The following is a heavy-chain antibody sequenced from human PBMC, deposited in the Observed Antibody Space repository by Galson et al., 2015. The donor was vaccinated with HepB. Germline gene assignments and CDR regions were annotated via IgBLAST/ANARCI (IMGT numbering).Heavy chain of an antibody. J-gene: IGHJ3*02. Sequence: CAISGDSVSSNSAAWNWIRQSPSRGLEWLGRTYYRSKWYNDYAVSVKSRITINPDTSKNQFSLQLNSVTPEDTAVYYCARGLYYYDSSGYYLGGAFDIWGQGTMVTVSS. CDR3: ARGLYYYDSSGYYLGGAFDI. CDR2: TYYRSKWYN. CDR1: GDSVSSNSAA. V-gene: IGHV6-1*01. D-gene: IGHD3-22*01.